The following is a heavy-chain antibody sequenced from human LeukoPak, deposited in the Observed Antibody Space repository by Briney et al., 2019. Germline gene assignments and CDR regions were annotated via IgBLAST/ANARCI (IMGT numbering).Heavy chain of an antibody. V-gene: IGHV5-51*01. CDR3: ARQYTSSWWNYYYMDV. Sequence: GESLNISCKGSGNSFTSYWIGWVRQMPGKGLGWMGIIYPGDSDTRYSPSFQGQVTISADKSISTAYLQWSSLKASDTAMYYCARQYTSSWWNYYYMDVWGKGTTVTISS. CDR1: GNSFTSYW. J-gene: IGHJ6*03. D-gene: IGHD6-13*01. CDR2: IYPGDSDT.